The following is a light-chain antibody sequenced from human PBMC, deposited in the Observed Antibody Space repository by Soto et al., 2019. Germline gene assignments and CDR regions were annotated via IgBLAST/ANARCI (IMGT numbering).Light chain of an antibody. V-gene: IGLV2-18*02. J-gene: IGLJ2*01. CDR3: SSYTSSSTLV. Sequence: QSALTQPPSVSGSPGQSVTISCTGTSSDVGSYNRVSWYQQPPGTAPKLMIYEVRNRPSGVPDRFSGSKSGNTASLTISGLQAEEEADYYCSSYTSSSTLVFGGGTKLTVL. CDR2: EVR. CDR1: SSDVGSYNR.